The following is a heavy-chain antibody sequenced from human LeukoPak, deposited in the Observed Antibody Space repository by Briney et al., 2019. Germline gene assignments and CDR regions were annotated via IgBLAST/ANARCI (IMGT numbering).Heavy chain of an antibody. CDR1: GFTLSSYW. CDR2: INEDGSTI. CDR3: VKDFVGADEF. J-gene: IGHJ4*02. D-gene: IGHD1-26*01. Sequence: GGSLRLSCAASGFTLSSYWMHWVRQAPGKGLVWVSRINEDGSTINYADSVRGRFTISRDIAKNTLYLQMNSLRPEDTAVYYCVKDFVGADEFWGQGTLVTVSS. V-gene: IGHV3-74*01.